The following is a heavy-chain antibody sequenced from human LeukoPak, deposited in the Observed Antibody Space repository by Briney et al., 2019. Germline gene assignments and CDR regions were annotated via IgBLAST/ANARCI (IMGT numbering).Heavy chain of an antibody. D-gene: IGHD3-22*01. CDR2: IHPSGRL. CDR3: SRGLDSRKLGY. CDR1: GASFSSGDQY. J-gene: IGHJ4*02. V-gene: IGHV4-31*03. Sequence: SRTLSLTCTVSGASFSSGDQYWNWIRQGPGKGLEWIGSIHPSGRLYNNPSLESRVTISIDTSKNQFSLNLNSVTAADTAVYFCSRGLDSRKLGYWGQGTLVTVSS.